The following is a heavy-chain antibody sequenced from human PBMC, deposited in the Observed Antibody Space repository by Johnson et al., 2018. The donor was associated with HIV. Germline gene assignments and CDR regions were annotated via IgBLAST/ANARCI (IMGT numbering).Heavy chain of an antibody. CDR2: IRYDGSNK. CDR1: GFIFSSYG. J-gene: IGHJ3*02. Sequence: QVQLVESGGGVVQPGGSLRLSCAASGFIFSSYGMHWVRQAPGKGLEWVAVIRYDGSNKYYADSVKGRFTISRDNSKNTLYLQMNSLRAEDTAVYFCATVWRNEGRHAFDIWGQGTMVIVSS. CDR3: ATVWRNEGRHAFDI. V-gene: IGHV3-30*02. D-gene: IGHD1-1*01.